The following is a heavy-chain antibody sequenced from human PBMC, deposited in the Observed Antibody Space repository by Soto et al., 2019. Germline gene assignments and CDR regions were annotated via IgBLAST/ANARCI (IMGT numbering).Heavy chain of an antibody. D-gene: IGHD4-17*01. V-gene: IGHV3-33*01. CDR1: GFTFSSYG. CDR2: IWYDGSNK. CDR3: ARDTLIPYDYGDYGYVLHDY. Sequence: GGSLRLSCAASGFTFSSYGMHWVRQAPGKGLEWVAVIWYDGSNKYYADSVKGRFTISRDNSKNTLYLQMNSLRAEDTAVYYCARDTLIPYDYGDYGYVLHDYWGQGTLVTVSS. J-gene: IGHJ4*02.